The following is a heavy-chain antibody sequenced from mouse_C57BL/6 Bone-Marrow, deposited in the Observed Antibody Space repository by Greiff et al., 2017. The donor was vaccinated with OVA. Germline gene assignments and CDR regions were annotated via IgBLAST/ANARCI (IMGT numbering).Heavy chain of an antibody. CDR2: IDPSDSYT. CDR1: GYTFTSYW. V-gene: IGHV1-50*01. Sequence: VQLQQPGAELVKPGASVKLSCKASGYTFTSYWMQWVKQRPGQGLEWIGEIDPSDSYTNYNQKFKGKATLTVDTSSSTAYMQLSSLTSEDSAVYYCARRGLLPDYWGQGTTLTVSS. D-gene: IGHD2-3*01. J-gene: IGHJ2*01. CDR3: ARRGLLPDY.